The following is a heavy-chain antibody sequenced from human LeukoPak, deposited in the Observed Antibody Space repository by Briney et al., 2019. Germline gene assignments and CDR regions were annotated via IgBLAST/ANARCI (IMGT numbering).Heavy chain of an antibody. CDR1: GYTFTGYY. CDR3: ARDIVATAPNYYYYGMDV. Sequence: ASVKVSCKASGYTFTGYYMHWVRQAPGQGLAWMGWINPNSGGTNYAQKFQGRVTMTRDTSISTAYMELSRLRSDDTAVYYCARDIVATAPNYYYYGMDVWGQGTTVTVSS. J-gene: IGHJ6*02. V-gene: IGHV1-2*02. CDR2: INPNSGGT. D-gene: IGHD5-12*01.